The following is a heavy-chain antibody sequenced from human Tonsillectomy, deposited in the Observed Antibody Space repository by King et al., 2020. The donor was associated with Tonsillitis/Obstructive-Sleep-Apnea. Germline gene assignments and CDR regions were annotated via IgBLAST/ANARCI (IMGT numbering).Heavy chain of an antibody. Sequence: VQLQELGPGLVKPSGTLSLTCVVSGGSISSNNWWSWIRQSPGKGLEWIGEVYHSGSTNYNPSLKSRVTISVDKSKNQFSLKLGSVIAADTAVYFCARQEASFTAGVAFDMWGPGTKVLVSS. J-gene: IGHJ3*02. CDR3: ARQEASFTAGVAFDM. D-gene: IGHD2-21*02. CDR1: GGSISSNNW. CDR2: VYHSGST. V-gene: IGHV4-4*02.